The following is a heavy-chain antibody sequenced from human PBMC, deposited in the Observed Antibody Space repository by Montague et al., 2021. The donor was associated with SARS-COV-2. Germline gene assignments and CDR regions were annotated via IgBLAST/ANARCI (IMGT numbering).Heavy chain of an antibody. Sequence: PALVKPTQTLTLTCTFSGFSLRSDDEGVAWIRQSPGQALEWLAVIYWNDDKRYSPSLKSRLTITKDTSKNQVVLIMTNMDPVDTATYYCAHSPISLVRGIIPNWFDSWGQGTLVTVSS. CDR1: GFSLRSDDEG. CDR2: IYWNDDK. D-gene: IGHD3-10*01. V-gene: IGHV2-5*01. CDR3: AHSPISLVRGIIPNWFDS. J-gene: IGHJ5*01.